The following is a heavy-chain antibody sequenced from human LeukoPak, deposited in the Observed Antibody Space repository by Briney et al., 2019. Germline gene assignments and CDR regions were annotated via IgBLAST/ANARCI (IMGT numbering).Heavy chain of an antibody. Sequence: PSQTLSLTCTVSGDSISSNDYYWSWIRQPPGKGLEWIGYIFYSGITNYNPSLKSRVTISVDTSKKQFSLKLTSVTAADTAVYYCARDSGSYPHWFAPWGQGTLVTVSS. CDR3: ARDSGSYPHWFAP. J-gene: IGHJ5*02. CDR2: IFYSGIT. CDR1: GDSISSNDYY. D-gene: IGHD1-26*01. V-gene: IGHV4-61*08.